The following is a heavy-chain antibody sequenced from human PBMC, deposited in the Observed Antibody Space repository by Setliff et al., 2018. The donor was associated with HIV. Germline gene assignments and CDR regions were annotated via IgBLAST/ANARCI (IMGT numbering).Heavy chain of an antibody. V-gene: IGHV1-69*13. CDR3: ARDAGYSGSAWDS. D-gene: IGHD1-26*01. Sequence: ASVKVSCKASGDTFSNYPISWLRQAPGQGPEWMGGIIPALGTANYAQKFQGRVTFTADESTNTAFMELSSLRSEDTAVYYCARDAGYSGSAWDSWGQGTLVTVSS. J-gene: IGHJ4*02. CDR1: GDTFSNYP. CDR2: IIPALGTA.